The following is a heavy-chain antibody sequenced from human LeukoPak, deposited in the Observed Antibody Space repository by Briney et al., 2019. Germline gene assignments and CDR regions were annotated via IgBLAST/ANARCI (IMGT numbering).Heavy chain of an antibody. J-gene: IGHJ4*02. Sequence: PGGSLRLSCAASGCTFSSYEMNWVREAPGKGLEWVSYISSSGSTIYYADSVKGRFTISRDNAKNSLYLQMNSLRAEDTALYYCAKDYGPLSSYWGQGTLVTVSS. CDR1: GCTFSSYE. V-gene: IGHV3-48*03. CDR2: ISSSGSTI. CDR3: AKDYGPLSSY. D-gene: IGHD4-17*01.